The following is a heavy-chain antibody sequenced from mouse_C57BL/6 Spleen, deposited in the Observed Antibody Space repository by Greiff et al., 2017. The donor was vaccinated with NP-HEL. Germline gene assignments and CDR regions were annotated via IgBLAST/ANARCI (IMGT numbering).Heavy chain of an antibody. V-gene: IGHV2-3*01. CDR1: GFSLTSYG. D-gene: IGHD2-3*01. CDR3: AKIGIYDGYYVDYYAMDY. J-gene: IGHJ4*01. Sequence: VQVVESGPGLVAPSQSLSITCTVSGFSLTSYGVSWVRQPPGKGLEWLGVIWGDGSTNYHSALISRLSISKDNSKSQVFLKLNSLQTDDTATYYCAKIGIYDGYYVDYYAMDYWGQGTSVTVSS. CDR2: IWGDGST.